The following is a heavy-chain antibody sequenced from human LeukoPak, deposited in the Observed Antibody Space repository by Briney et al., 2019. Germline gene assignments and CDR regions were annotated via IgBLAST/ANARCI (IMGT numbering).Heavy chain of an antibody. Sequence: GGSLRLSCAASGFTFSSYAMSWVRQAPGKGLEWVSAISGSGGSTYYADSVKGRFTISRDNSKNTLYLQMDSLRAEDSAVYYCAKRHSGSSWFPVDYWGQGTLVTVSS. CDR3: AKRHSGSSWFPVDY. V-gene: IGHV3-23*01. D-gene: IGHD6-13*01. CDR1: GFTFSSYA. CDR2: ISGSGGST. J-gene: IGHJ4*02.